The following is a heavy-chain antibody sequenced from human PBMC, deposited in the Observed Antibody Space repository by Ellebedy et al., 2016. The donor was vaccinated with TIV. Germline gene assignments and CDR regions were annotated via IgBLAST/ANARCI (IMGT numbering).Heavy chain of an antibody. CDR3: ARWTYSSSSVY. V-gene: IGHV4-39*01. CDR1: GGSISSRNYY. CDR2: IFHSGTT. D-gene: IGHD6-6*01. Sequence: MPSETLSLTCAVSGGSISSRNYYWGWIRQPPGKGLEWIGTIFHSGTTYYNPSLKSRVGISVDTSKNQFSLKLTSVTAADTAVYYCARWTYSSSSVYWGQGTLVTVSS. J-gene: IGHJ4*02.